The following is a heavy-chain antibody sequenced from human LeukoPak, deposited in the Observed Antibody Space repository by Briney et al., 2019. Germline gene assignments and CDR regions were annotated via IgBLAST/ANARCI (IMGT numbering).Heavy chain of an antibody. CDR3: ASSADGSGSYDWFDP. CDR1: GDSVSSNSAA. J-gene: IGHJ5*02. CDR2: TYYRSKWYN. D-gene: IGHD3-10*01. V-gene: IGHV6-1*01. Sequence: SQTLSLTCAISGDSVSSNSAAWNWIRQSPSRGLEWLGRTYYRSKWYNDYAESVKSRIIIKPDTSKNQFSLQLNSVTPEDTAVYYCASSADGSGSYDWFDPWGQGTLVTVSS.